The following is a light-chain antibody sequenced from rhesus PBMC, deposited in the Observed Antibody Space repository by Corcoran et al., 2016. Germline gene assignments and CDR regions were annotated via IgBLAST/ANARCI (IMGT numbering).Light chain of an antibody. CDR3: QQHNSYPFT. CDR1: QGISKY. Sequence: DIQMTQSPSSLSASVGDTVTITCQASQGISKYLAWYQQKPGKAPKPLIYYASTLQSGVPARFSGSGSGTEITLTISSLQPEDFATYYCQQHNSYPFTFGPGTKLDIK. V-gene: IGKV1S14*01. CDR2: YAS. J-gene: IGKJ3*01.